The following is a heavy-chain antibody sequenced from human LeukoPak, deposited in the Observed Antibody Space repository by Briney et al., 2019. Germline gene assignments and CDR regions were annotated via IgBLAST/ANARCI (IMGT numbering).Heavy chain of an antibody. CDR2: IHTSGST. D-gene: IGHD3-10*01. CDR3: ASDRIWFGESTNEY. J-gene: IGHJ4*02. V-gene: IGHV4-4*07. Sequence: SETLSLTCTVSGGSTSSYYWSWIRQPAGKGLEWIGRIHTSGSTNYSPSLKSRVTISVDTSKNQFSLNLNSVTAADTAFYYCASDRIWFGESTNEYWGQGTLVTVSS. CDR1: GGSTSSYY.